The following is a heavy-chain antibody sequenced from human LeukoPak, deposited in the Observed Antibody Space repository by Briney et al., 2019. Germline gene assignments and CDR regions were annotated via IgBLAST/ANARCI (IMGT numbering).Heavy chain of an antibody. D-gene: IGHD3-16*01. J-gene: IGHJ4*02. V-gene: IGHV4-59*08. CDR3: ARLLDGGARFDC. CDR2: IYYSGST. CDR1: GGSISSFY. Sequence: SETLSLTCTVSGGSISSFYWSWIRQPPGKGLEWIGYIYYSGSTNYNPSLKSRVTISVDTSKNQFSLKLSSVTAADTAVYYCARLLDGGARFDCWGQGTLVTVSS.